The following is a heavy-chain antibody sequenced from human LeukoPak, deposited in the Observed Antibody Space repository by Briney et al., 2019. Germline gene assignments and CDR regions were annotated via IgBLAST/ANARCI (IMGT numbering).Heavy chain of an antibody. V-gene: IGHV3-7*04. J-gene: IGHJ2*01. CDR3: ARGTWNFDL. Sequence: PGGSLRLSCAASGFTFSSDYMSWVRQAPGKGLEWVANIKQDGSEKYYVDSVKGRFTISRDNAKSALYLQMNSLRAEDTALYYCARGTWNFDLWGRGTLLSVSS. CDR2: IKQDGSEK. CDR1: GFTFSSDY.